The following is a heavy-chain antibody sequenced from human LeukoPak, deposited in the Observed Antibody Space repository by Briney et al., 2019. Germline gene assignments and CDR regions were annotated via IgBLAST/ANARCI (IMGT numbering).Heavy chain of an antibody. CDR1: GFTFSSYA. V-gene: IGHV3-23*01. Sequence: GGSLRLSCAASGFTFSSYAMRWVRQAPGKGLEWVSAISGSGGSTYYADSVKGRFTISRDNSKNTLYLQMNSLRAEDTAVYYCASVMVYAYYFDYWGQGTLVTVSS. CDR3: ASVMVYAYYFDY. J-gene: IGHJ4*02. CDR2: ISGSGGST. D-gene: IGHD2-8*01.